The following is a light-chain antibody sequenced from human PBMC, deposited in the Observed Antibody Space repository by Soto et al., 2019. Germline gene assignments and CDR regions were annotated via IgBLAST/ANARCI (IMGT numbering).Light chain of an antibody. CDR3: SSSTSSNTLV. Sequence: QSVLTQPPSASGTPGQRVTISCTGGKNDIGSSDYVSWYQQHPGKAPKLIIYGVSNRPSGTSDRFSGSKSGNTASLTISGLQSDDEADYYCSSSTSSNTLVFGGGTKLTVL. V-gene: IGLV2-14*01. J-gene: IGLJ3*02. CDR1: KNDIGSSDY. CDR2: GVS.